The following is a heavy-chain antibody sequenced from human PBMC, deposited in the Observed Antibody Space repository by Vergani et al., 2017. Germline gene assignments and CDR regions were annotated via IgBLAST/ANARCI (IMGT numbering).Heavy chain of an antibody. CDR1: GFTFDDYA. J-gene: IGHJ4*02. V-gene: IGHV3-43*02. Sequence: EVQLVESGGGVVQPGGSLRLSCAASGFTFDDYAMHWVRQAPGKGLEWVSLISGDGGSTYYADSVKGRFTISRDNSKNSLYLQMNSLRTEDTALYYCATSGYESIDYWGQGTLVTVSS. CDR3: ATSGYESIDY. D-gene: IGHD5-12*01. CDR2: ISGDGGST.